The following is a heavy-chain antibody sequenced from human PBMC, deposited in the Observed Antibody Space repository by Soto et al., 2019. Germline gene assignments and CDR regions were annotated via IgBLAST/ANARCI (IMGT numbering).Heavy chain of an antibody. V-gene: IGHV4-39*01. Sequence: QLPLQESGPGLVKPSETLSLTCAVSGASISGSYYYWAWLRQSPGKGPEWIGSVFYTGFTSYNPSLESRVSVSVDTSKSQFSLKLSAVTAADTAVYYCATSQKGYNWNYFDHWGQGALVTVSS. CDR3: ATSQKGYNWNYFDH. CDR2: VFYTGFT. CDR1: GASISGSYYY. D-gene: IGHD1-20*01. J-gene: IGHJ4*02.